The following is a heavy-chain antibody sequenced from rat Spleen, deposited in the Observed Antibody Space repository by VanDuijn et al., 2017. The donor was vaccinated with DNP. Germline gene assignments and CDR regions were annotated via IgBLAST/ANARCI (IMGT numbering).Heavy chain of an antibody. Sequence: QVQLQQSGAELAKPGSSVKISCKASGYTFPTYYIGWIKQTTGQGLEYIGYINTGSGGTNYNEKFKGKATLTVDKSSSTAFMQLSSLTPDDSAVYHCAREGLLAMDAWGQGTSVTVSS. D-gene: IGHD1-1*01. CDR1: GYTFPTYY. V-gene: IGHV1-43*01. J-gene: IGHJ4*01. CDR3: AREGLLAMDA. CDR2: INTGSGGT.